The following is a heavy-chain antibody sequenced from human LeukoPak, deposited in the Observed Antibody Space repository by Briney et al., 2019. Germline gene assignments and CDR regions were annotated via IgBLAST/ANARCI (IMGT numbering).Heavy chain of an antibody. CDR2: FDPEDGET. J-gene: IGHJ6*02. Sequence: ASVKVSCKVSGYTLTELSMHWVRQAPGKGLEWMGGFDPEDGETIYAQKFQGRVTMTEDTSTDTAYMELSSLRSEDTAVYYCASRVGGSGSYYFHYYYGMDVWGQGTTVTVSS. V-gene: IGHV1-24*01. CDR3: ASRVGGSGSYYFHYYYGMDV. D-gene: IGHD3-10*01. CDR1: GYTLTELS.